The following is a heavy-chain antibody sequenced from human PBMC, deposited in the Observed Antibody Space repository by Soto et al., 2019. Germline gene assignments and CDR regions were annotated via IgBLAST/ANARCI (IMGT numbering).Heavy chain of an antibody. CDR1: GFTFTNAW. CDR3: TTDSYITIAIVRFDY. CDR2: IKSKIGGGTT. D-gene: IGHD3-3*02. Sequence: PGGSLRLSCAASGFTFTNAWINWVRQAPGKGLEWVGRIKSKIGGGTTDFAAPVKGRFAISRDDSKNMVYLQMNSLKTEDTAIYYCTTDSYITIAIVRFDYWGHGTLVTVSS. J-gene: IGHJ4*01. V-gene: IGHV3-15*07.